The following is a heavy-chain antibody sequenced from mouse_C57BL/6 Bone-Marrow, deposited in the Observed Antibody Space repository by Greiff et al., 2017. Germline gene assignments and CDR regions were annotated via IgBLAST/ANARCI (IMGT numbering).Heavy chain of an antibody. Sequence: EVKLMESEGGLVQPGSSMKLSCTASGFTFSDYYMAWVRQVPEKGLEWVANIKYDGSSTYYLDSLKSRFIISRDNAKNILYLQMSSMKSEDTATYYCARDDGSSYWYFDVWGTGTTVTVSS. D-gene: IGHD1-1*01. CDR2: IKYDGSST. V-gene: IGHV5-16*01. CDR3: ARDDGSSYWYFDV. CDR1: GFTFSDYY. J-gene: IGHJ1*03.